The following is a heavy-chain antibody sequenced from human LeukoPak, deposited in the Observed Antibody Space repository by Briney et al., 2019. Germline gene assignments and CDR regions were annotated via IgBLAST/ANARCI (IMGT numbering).Heavy chain of an antibody. Sequence: GSLRLSCAASGFTFSSYAMSWVRQAPGRGLEWVSAVGGSGVSTYYADSVKGRFTISRDNSKDTLYLQMNSLRAEDTAVYYCAKDYRGSGTYREAFNIWGQGTVVTVSS. CDR2: VGGSGVST. CDR1: GFTFSSYA. CDR3: AKDYRGSGTYREAFNI. V-gene: IGHV3-23*01. J-gene: IGHJ3*02. D-gene: IGHD1-26*01.